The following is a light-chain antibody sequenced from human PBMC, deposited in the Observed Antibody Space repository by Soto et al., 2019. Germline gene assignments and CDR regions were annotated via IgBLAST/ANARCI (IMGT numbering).Light chain of an antibody. CDR3: ASYTNIRTYV. CDR1: SSDVGAYDY. V-gene: IGLV2-14*01. Sequence: QSVLTQPASVSGSPGQSVTISCAGTSSDVGAYDYVSWYQHHPGKAPKLLIYEVNNRPSGVSTRFSGSKSGNTASLTISGLQTGDEADYYCASYTNIRTYVFGTGTKVTVL. CDR2: EVN. J-gene: IGLJ1*01.